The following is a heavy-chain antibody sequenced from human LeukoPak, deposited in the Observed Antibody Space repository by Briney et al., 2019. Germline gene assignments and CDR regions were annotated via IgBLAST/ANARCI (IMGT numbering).Heavy chain of an antibody. D-gene: IGHD6-13*01. Sequence: GESLKISCKGSGSSFTSYWIGWVRQMPGKGLEWMGIIYPGDSDTRYSPSFQGQVTISADKSISTAYLQWSSLKASDTAMYYCARPAGAAAREYYFDYWGQGTLVTVSS. CDR1: GSSFTSYW. J-gene: IGHJ4*02. V-gene: IGHV5-51*01. CDR2: IYPGDSDT. CDR3: ARPAGAAAREYYFDY.